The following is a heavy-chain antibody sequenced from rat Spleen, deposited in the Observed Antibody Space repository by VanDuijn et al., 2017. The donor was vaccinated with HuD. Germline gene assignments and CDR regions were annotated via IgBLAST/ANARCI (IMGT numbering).Heavy chain of an antibody. V-gene: IGHV5S13*01. Sequence: EVQLVESDGGLVQPGRSLKVSCAASGFTFTDYYMAWVRQAPTKGLEWVASITTGGDNTYYRDSVKGRFSISRDNAKNTQYLQMDSLRSEDTATYYCTRGYVMDAWGQGASVTVSS. CDR1: GFTFTDYY. J-gene: IGHJ4*01. CDR2: ITTGGDNT. CDR3: TRGYVMDA.